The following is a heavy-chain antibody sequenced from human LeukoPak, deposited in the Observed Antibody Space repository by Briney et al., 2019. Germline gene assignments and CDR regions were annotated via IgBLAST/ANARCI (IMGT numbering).Heavy chain of an antibody. Sequence: SETLSLTCTVSGGSISSGGYCWSWIRQHPGKGLEWIGYIYYSGSTYYNPSLKSRVTISVDTSKNQFSLKLSSVTAADTAVYYCARVPRSPSCYDYWGQGTLVTASS. J-gene: IGHJ4*02. CDR1: GGSISSGGYC. CDR2: IYYSGST. V-gene: IGHV4-31*03. CDR3: ARVPRSPSCYDY. D-gene: IGHD2-2*01.